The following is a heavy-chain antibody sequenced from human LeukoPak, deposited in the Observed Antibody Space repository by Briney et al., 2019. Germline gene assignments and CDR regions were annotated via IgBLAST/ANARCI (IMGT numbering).Heavy chain of an antibody. CDR3: ARDIMYSSGPPDAFDI. V-gene: IGHV3-21*01. J-gene: IGHJ3*02. Sequence: GGSLRLSCAASGFTFSSYSMNWVRQAPGKGLEWVSSISSSSYIYYADSVKGRFTISRDNAKNSLYLQMNSLRAEDTAVYYCARDIMYSSGPPDAFDIWGQGTMVTVSS. CDR1: GFTFSSYS. D-gene: IGHD6-19*01. CDR2: ISSSSYI.